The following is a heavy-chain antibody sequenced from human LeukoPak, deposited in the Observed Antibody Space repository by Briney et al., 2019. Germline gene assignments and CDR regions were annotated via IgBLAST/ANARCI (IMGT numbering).Heavy chain of an antibody. CDR2: IYSDGGT. CDR3: ARVQDSGLFRWY. D-gene: IGHD1-26*01. Sequence: GGSLRLSCATSGFTVSNKYMTWVRQAPGKGLEWVSVIYSDGGTYYADSVRGGFTISSDNTKNTLYLQMNSLRAEDTAVYYCARVQDSGLFRWYWGQGTLVTVSS. V-gene: IGHV3-66*01. J-gene: IGHJ4*02. CDR1: GFTVSNKY.